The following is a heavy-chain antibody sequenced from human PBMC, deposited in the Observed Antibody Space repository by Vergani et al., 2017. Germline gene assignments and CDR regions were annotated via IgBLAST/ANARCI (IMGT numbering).Heavy chain of an antibody. D-gene: IGHD1-14*01. Sequence: VQLLESGGGLVQPGGSLRLSCAASGFTFSSYAMSWVRQAPGKGLEWVAVIWYDGSNKYYADSVKGRFTISRDNSKNTLYLQMNSLRAEDTAVYYCARSEPGGRWYFDLWGRGTLVTVSS. CDR2: IWYDGSNK. V-gene: IGHV3-33*08. J-gene: IGHJ2*01. CDR3: ARSEPGGRWYFDL. CDR1: GFTFSSYA.